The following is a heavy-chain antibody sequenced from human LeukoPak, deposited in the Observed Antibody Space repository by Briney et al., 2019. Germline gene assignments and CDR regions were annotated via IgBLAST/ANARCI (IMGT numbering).Heavy chain of an antibody. Sequence: GGSLRLSCAASGFTFSNYVMSWVRQAPGKGLEWVSGISGSGDSTYYADSVKGRFTISRDNSKNTLYLQMNSLKVEDTAAYYCAKVRAPSGWFNSDYWGQGTLVTVSS. CDR1: GFTFSNYV. D-gene: IGHD6-19*01. V-gene: IGHV3-23*01. CDR3: AKVRAPSGWFNSDY. J-gene: IGHJ4*02. CDR2: ISGSGDST.